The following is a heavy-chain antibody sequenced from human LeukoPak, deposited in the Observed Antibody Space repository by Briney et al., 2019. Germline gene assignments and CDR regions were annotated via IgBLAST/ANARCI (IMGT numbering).Heavy chain of an antibody. Sequence: ARSLRLSRAASGFTFISYAMSWVSQAPGKGLEWVSAISASGGSIYYADSVKGRFTVSRDNSKNTLYLQMNTLRAEDTAVYYCAKDEDARPMYFQDWGQGTLVTVSS. V-gene: IGHV3-23*01. J-gene: IGHJ1*01. CDR1: GFTFISYA. CDR3: AKDEDARPMYFQD. D-gene: IGHD3-10*02. CDR2: ISASGGSI.